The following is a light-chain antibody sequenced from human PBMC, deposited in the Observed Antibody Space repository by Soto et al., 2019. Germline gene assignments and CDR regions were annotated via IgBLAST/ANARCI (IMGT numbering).Light chain of an antibody. V-gene: IGLV2-8*01. Sequence: QSVVTQPPCASGCPGQSVTISCTGTKNDIGVYDFVSWYQHHPGKAPRLIIYEVVQRPSGVPDRFSGSKSGNTASLTVSGLQAADEADYFCKSYAGSNTYVFGSGTKVTAL. CDR3: KSYAGSNTYV. CDR2: EVV. J-gene: IGLJ1*01. CDR1: KNDIGVYDF.